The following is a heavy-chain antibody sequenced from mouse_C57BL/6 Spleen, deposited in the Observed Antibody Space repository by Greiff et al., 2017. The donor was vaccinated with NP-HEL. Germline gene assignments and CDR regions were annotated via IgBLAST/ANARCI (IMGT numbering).Heavy chain of an antibody. Sequence: QVQLQQSGPGLVQPSQSLSITCTVSGFSLTSYGVHWVRQSPGKGLEWLGVIWRGGSTDYNAAFMSRLSITKDNSKIQVFFKMNSLQADDTAIYYCAKNYYDLYAMDYWGQGTSVTVSS. CDR2: IWRGGST. CDR3: AKNYYDLYAMDY. J-gene: IGHJ4*01. D-gene: IGHD2-4*01. V-gene: IGHV2-5*01. CDR1: GFSLTSYG.